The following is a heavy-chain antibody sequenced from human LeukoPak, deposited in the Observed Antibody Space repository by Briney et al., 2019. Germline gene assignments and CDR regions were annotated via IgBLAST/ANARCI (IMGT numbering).Heavy chain of an antibody. V-gene: IGHV3-74*01. CDR3: ARAVSGSPSDY. CDR1: GFTFTNYW. CDR2: LPPDELDI. J-gene: IGHJ4*02. Sequence: GGSLRLSCTASGFTFTNYWMHWVRQAPGMGLVWVSRLPPDELDIIYADSVKGRFTVSRDNAKNTLYLQMNSLRAEDTAVYYCARAVSGSPSDYWGQGTLVTVSS. D-gene: IGHD1-26*01.